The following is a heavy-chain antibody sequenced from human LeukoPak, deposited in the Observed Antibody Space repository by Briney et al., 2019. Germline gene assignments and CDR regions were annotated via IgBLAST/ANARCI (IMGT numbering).Heavy chain of an antibody. V-gene: IGHV3-30*04. D-gene: IGHD6-19*01. CDR2: ISYDGSNK. Sequence: GGSLRLSCAASGFTFSSYAMHRVRQAPGKGLEWVAVISYDGSNKYYADSVKGRFTISRDNSKNSLYLQMNSLRAEDTAVYYCARDQSSGWYVYYFGYWGQGTLVTVSS. CDR3: ARDQSSGWYVYYFGY. J-gene: IGHJ4*02. CDR1: GFTFSSYA.